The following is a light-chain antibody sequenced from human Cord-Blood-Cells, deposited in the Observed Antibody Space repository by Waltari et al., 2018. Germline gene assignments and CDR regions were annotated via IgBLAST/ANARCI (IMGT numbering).Light chain of an antibody. CDR3: MQALQTPRT. CDR1: QSLLHSNGYNY. J-gene: IGKJ1*01. Sequence: DIVMTQSPLSLPVNPGEPASISCRSSQSLLHSNGYNYLDWYLQKPGQSPQLLNYLGSHRASGVPDRFSCSGSGTDFTVKSSSVEAEDVGVYHCMQALQTPRTFGQGTKVEIK. CDR2: LGS. V-gene: IGKV2-28*01.